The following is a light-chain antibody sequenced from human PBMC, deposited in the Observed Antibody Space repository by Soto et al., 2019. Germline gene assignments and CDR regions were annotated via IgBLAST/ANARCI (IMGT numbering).Light chain of an antibody. Sequence: IPLTQSPSSLSASVGDRVTISCRASQGVSSYLAWYQQKPGEAPKLLIYAASTLQSGVPSRFSGSGSGTHFTLTISSLRPEDFATYYCQQLNSYPPWTFGQGTKVEVK. CDR3: QQLNSYPPWT. CDR2: AAS. CDR1: QGVSSY. V-gene: IGKV1-9*01. J-gene: IGKJ1*01.